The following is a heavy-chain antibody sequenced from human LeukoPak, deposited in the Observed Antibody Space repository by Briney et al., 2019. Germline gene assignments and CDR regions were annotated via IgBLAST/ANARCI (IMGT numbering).Heavy chain of an antibody. CDR2: INPALKTS. Sequence: SVKVSCKVSGASLTSHIMDWLRQAPGQGLEWMGLINPALKTSNYAQKFQGRVTITAEESTNTAYMELTSLTSDDTAVYYCARVMRERHHFDSGAREPWSSSP. J-gene: IGHJ4*02. CDR1: GASLTSHI. V-gene: IGHV1-69*08. D-gene: IGHD1-26*01. CDR3: ARVMRERHHFDS.